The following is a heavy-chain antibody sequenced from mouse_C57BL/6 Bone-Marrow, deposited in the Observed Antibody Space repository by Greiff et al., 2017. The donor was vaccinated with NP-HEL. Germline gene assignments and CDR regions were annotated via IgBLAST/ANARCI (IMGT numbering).Heavy chain of an antibody. D-gene: IGHD2-5*01. CDR2: INPSTGGT. CDR3: SREGYSNYLGAMDY. Sequence: DVKLVESGPELVKPGASVKISCKASGYSFTGYYMNWVKQSPEKSLEWIGEINPSTGGTTYNQKFKAKATLTVDKSSSTAYMQLKSLTSEDSAVYYCSREGYSNYLGAMDYWGQGTSVTVSS. V-gene: IGHV1-42*01. CDR1: GYSFTGYY. J-gene: IGHJ4*01.